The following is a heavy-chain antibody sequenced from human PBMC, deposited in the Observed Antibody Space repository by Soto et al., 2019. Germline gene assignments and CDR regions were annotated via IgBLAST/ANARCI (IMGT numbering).Heavy chain of an antibody. CDR1: GGTFSSYA. CDR2: IIPIFGTA. D-gene: IGHD3-3*01. J-gene: IGHJ5*02. V-gene: IGHV1-69*06. CDR3: AKDGTTIFGVVIRRPHNWFDP. Sequence: SVKVSCKASGGTFSSYAISWVRQAPGQGLEWMGGIIPIFGTANYAQKFQGRVTITADKSTSTAYMELSSLRAEDTAVYYCAKDGTTIFGVVIRRPHNWFDPWGQGTLVTVSS.